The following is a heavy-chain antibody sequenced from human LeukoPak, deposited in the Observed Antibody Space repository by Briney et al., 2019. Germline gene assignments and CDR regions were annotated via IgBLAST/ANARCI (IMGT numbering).Heavy chain of an antibody. Sequence: GGSLRLSCAASGFTFSSYAMSWVRQAPGKGLEWVSAISGSGGSTYYADSVKGRFTISRDNSKNTLYLQMNSLRAEDTGVYYCTTTYHYDSSPGSFDYWGQGTLVTVSS. CDR1: GFTFSSYA. D-gene: IGHD3-22*01. CDR3: TTTYHYDSSPGSFDY. J-gene: IGHJ4*02. V-gene: IGHV3-23*01. CDR2: ISGSGGST.